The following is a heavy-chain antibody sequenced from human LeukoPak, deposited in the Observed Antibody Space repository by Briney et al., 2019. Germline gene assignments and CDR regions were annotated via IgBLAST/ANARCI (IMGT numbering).Heavy chain of an antibody. CDR3: ARAVAATGSSDF. CDR2: INPDGRDT. J-gene: IGHJ4*02. D-gene: IGHD6-19*01. V-gene: IGHV3-74*03. CDR1: GFTFSSRY. Sequence: PGESLRLSCAASGFTFSSRYMHWVRQAPEKGLVWVSRINPDGRDTKYAESVRGRFTMSRDNGENTLYLQMNNLRADDTGVYYCARAVAATGSSDFWGQGTLVTVSS.